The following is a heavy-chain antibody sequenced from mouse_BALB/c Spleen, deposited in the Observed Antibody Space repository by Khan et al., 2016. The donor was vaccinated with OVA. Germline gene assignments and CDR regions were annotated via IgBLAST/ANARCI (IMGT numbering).Heavy chain of an antibody. D-gene: IGHD1-1*01. Sequence: EVQLQESGPGLVKPSQSLSLTCTVTGYSITTDYAWNWIRQFPGSKLEWMGHISYSGNTKYNPSLKSRISITRDKSKNQFFLQLKSVTTEDTARYYCARIYGGDFDYWGQGNTLTVSS. CDR3: ARIYGGDFDY. CDR1: GYSITTDYA. J-gene: IGHJ2*01. CDR2: ISYSGNT. V-gene: IGHV3-2*02.